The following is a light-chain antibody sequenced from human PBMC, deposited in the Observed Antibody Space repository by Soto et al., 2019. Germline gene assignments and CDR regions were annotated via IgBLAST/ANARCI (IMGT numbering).Light chain of an antibody. CDR3: QQFNSYPIT. CDR2: AAS. CDR1: QGISSN. J-gene: IGKJ5*01. Sequence: IHLTHAPSFLSASVLDRVTITFRASQGISSNLAWYQQKPGKAPKLLIYAASTLQSGVPSRFSGSGSGTEFTLTISSLQPEDFATYYCQQFNSYPITFGQGTRLEIK. V-gene: IGKV1-9*01.